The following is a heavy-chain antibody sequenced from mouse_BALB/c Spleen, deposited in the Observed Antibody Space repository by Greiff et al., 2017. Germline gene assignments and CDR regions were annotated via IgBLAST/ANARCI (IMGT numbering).Heavy chain of an antibody. CDR1: GYSITSDYA. Sequence: EVKLVESGPGLVKPSQSLSLTCTVTGYSITSDYAWNWIRQFPGNKLEWMGYISYSGSTSYNPSLKSRISITRDTSKNQFFLQLNSVTTEDTATYYCARSEGSSYDPAWFAYWGQGTLVTVSA. V-gene: IGHV3-2*02. CDR3: ARSEGSSYDPAWFAY. D-gene: IGHD1-1*01. J-gene: IGHJ3*01. CDR2: ISYSGST.